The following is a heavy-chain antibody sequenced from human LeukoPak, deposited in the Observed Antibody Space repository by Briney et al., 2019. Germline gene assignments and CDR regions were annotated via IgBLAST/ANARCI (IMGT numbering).Heavy chain of an antibody. Sequence: GGSLRLSCAASGFTFSSYGMHWVRQAPGKGLEWVAVIWYDGSNKYYADSVKGRFTISRDNSKNTLYLQMNSLRAEDTAVYYCARAVRDDILPGSIDYWGQGTLVTVSS. CDR2: IWYDGSNK. D-gene: IGHD3-9*01. CDR3: ARAVRDDILPGSIDY. J-gene: IGHJ4*02. V-gene: IGHV3-33*01. CDR1: GFTFSSYG.